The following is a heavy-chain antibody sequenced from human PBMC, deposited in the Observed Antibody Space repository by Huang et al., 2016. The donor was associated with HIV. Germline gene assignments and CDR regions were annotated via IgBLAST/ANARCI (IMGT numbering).Heavy chain of an antibody. CDR2: ISYDGSNK. CDR3: ALKGDSSGWEYFRH. Sequence: QVQLVESGGGVVQPGRSLRLSCAVSGFIFSNCGMHWGRQGQGKGLGWVALISYDGSNKYYTDSGKGRFSISRDKSKNTLYLQMNSLRAEDTAVYYCALKGDSSGWEYFRHWGQGTLVTVSS. V-gene: IGHV3-30*03. J-gene: IGHJ1*01. CDR1: GFIFSNCG. D-gene: IGHD6-19*01.